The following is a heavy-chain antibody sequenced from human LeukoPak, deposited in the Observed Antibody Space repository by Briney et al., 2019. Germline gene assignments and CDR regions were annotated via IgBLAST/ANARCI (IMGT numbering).Heavy chain of an antibody. CDR1: GGSISSYY. D-gene: IGHD6-6*01. CDR3: ARVSPSLDY. CDR2: IYYSGST. J-gene: IGHJ4*02. Sequence: SETLSLTCTVSGGSISSYYWSWIRQPPGKGLEWIGYIYYSGSTNYNPSLKSRVTISVDTSKNQFSLKLSSVTAADTAVYYCARVSPSLDYWGQGTLATVSS. V-gene: IGHV4-59*01.